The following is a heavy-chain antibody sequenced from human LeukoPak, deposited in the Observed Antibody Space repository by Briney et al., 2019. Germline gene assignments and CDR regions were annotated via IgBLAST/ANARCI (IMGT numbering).Heavy chain of an antibody. V-gene: IGHV6-1*01. CDR2: TYYRSKWYN. Sequence: SQTLSLTCAISGDSVSSNSAAWNWIRQSPSRGLEWLGRTYYRSKWYNDYAVSVKSRITINPDTSKNQSSLQLNSVTPEDTAVYYCARDRGLAVAGTYYYYGMDVWGKGTTATVSS. CDR1: GDSVSSNSAA. J-gene: IGHJ6*04. D-gene: IGHD6-19*01. CDR3: ARDRGLAVAGTYYYYGMDV.